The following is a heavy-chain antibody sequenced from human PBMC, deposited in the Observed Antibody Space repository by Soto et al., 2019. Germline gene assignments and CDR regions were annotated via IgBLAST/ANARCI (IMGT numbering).Heavy chain of an antibody. CDR2: ISSSGSTI. D-gene: IGHD2-15*01. Sequence: GGSLRLSCAVSGFTFSSYEMNWVRQAPGKGLEWVSYISSSGSTIYYADSVKGRFTISRDNAKNSLYLQMNSLRAEDTAVYYCARDVSCRPKNRSFDPWGQGTLVTVSS. J-gene: IGHJ5*02. V-gene: IGHV3-48*03. CDR3: ARDVSCRPKNRSFDP. CDR1: GFTFSSYE.